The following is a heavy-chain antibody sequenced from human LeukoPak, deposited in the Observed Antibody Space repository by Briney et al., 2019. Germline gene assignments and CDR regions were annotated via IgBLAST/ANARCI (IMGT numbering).Heavy chain of an antibody. Sequence: GASVKVSCMASGYTFTGYYMHWVRQAPGQGLEWMGWINPNSGGTNYAQKFQGRVTMTRDTSISTAYMELSRLRSDDTAVYYCAREGGYCSSTSCYVYWGQGTLVTVSS. CDR2: INPNSGGT. CDR1: GYTFTGYY. V-gene: IGHV1-2*02. J-gene: IGHJ4*02. D-gene: IGHD2-2*01. CDR3: AREGGYCSSTSCYVY.